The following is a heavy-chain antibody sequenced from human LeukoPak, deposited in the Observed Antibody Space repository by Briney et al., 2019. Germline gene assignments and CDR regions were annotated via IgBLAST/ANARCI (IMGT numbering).Heavy chain of an antibody. D-gene: IGHD3-10*01. J-gene: IGHJ6*03. CDR3: ARDQGYYGSGSYYNEHYYYMDV. CDR2: ISSNGGST. Sequence: GGSLRLSCAASGFTFSSYAMHWVRQAPGKGLEYVSAISSNGGSTYYANSVKGRFTISRDNSKNTLYLQMGSLRAEDMAVYYCARDQGYYGSGSYYNEHYYYMDVWGKGTTVTVSS. V-gene: IGHV3-64*01. CDR1: GFTFSSYA.